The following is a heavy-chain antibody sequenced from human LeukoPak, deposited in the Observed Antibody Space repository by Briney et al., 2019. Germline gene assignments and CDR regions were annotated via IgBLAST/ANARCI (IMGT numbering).Heavy chain of an antibody. V-gene: IGHV3-30*02. CDR3: AKAYGSRLLKGDHQNMDV. Sequence: GGSLTLSCVAPGLIFSNYGMHWVPQAPGKGLDWVSFIRYDGNEKQYADSMRGRVTISRDNSKGTLFLQMTSLRPEDTAVYYCAKAYGSRLLKGDHQNMDVWGKGTTVIVSS. CDR1: GLIFSNYG. D-gene: IGHD2-21*02. J-gene: IGHJ6*04. CDR2: IRYDGNEK.